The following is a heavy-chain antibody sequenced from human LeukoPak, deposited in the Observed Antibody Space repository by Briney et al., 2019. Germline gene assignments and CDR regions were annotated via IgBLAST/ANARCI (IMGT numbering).Heavy chain of an antibody. J-gene: IGHJ6*02. CDR1: GGSFSGYY. CDR2: INHSGST. V-gene: IGHV4-34*01. CDR3: ARLYDSSGYYYGYYYGMDV. Sequence: PSETLSLTCAVYGGSFSGYYWSWIRQPPGKGLEWIGEINHSGSTNYNPSLKSRVTISVDTSKNQFSLKLSSATAADTAVYYCARLYDSSGYYYGYYYGMDVWGQGTTVTVSS. D-gene: IGHD3-22*01.